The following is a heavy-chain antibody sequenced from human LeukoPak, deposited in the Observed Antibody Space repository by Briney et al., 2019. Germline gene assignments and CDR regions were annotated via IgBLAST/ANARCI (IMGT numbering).Heavy chain of an antibody. CDR1: GDTFTSYY. Sequence: ASVKVSCKASGDTFTSYYMHWVRQTPGQGLEWMGIINPSGGSTSYAQKFQGRVTMTRDTSTSTVYMELSSLRSEDTAVYYCASQSGSSRPPSDYWGQGTLVTVSS. D-gene: IGHD1-26*01. J-gene: IGHJ4*02. CDR3: ASQSGSSRPPSDY. CDR2: INPSGGST. V-gene: IGHV1-46*01.